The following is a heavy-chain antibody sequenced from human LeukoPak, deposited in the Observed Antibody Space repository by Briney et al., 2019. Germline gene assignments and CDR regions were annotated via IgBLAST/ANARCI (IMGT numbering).Heavy chain of an antibody. CDR1: GRSISSYY. J-gene: IGHJ4*02. D-gene: IGHD3-3*01. CDR3: ARGITIFGVVITSYYFDY. CDR2: IYYSGST. Sequence: SETLSLTCTVSGRSISSYYWSWIRQPPGKGLEWIGYIYYSGSTNYNPSLKSRVTISVDTSKNQFSLKLSSVAAADTAVYYCARGITIFGVVITSYYFDYWGQGTLVTVSS. V-gene: IGHV4-59*01.